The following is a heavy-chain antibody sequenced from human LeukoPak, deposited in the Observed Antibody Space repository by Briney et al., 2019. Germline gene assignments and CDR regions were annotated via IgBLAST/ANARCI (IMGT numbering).Heavy chain of an antibody. CDR1: GGIFSSYA. CDR2: IIHIFGRA. V-gene: IGHV1-69*05. Sequence: SVKVCCKSSGGIFSSYAISWVGQAPGQGREWMGGIIHIFGRANNAQKFHPRVTMTTDESTSTAYMELSSLRSEDTDVYYCARRAYYDFWSGHPNAFDIWGQGTMVTVSS. J-gene: IGHJ3*02. D-gene: IGHD3-3*01. CDR3: ARRAYYDFWSGHPNAFDI.